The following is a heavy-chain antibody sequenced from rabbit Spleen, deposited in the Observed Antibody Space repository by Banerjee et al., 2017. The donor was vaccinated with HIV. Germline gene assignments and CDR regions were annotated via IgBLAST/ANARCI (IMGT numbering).Heavy chain of an antibody. CDR2: IYTGSSGST. Sequence: QQQLEESGGGLVKPGASLTLTCKASGFSFSSGYYMCWVRQAPGKGLELIACIYTGSSGSTYYASWAKGRFTITRSTSLNTVDLKMTSLTAADTATYFCARDLTGVIGWNFGWWGQGTLVTVS. CDR3: ARDLTGVIGWNFGW. D-gene: IGHD1-1*01. J-gene: IGHJ4*01. CDR1: GFSFSSGYY. V-gene: IGHV1S43*01.